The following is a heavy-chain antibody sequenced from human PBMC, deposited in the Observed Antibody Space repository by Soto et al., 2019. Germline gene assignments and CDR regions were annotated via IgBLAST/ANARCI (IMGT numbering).Heavy chain of an antibody. CDR3: ARDCSSTSCPDY. V-gene: IGHV1-18*01. CDR1: GYTFTSYG. D-gene: IGHD2-2*01. CDR2: ISAYNGNT. J-gene: IGHJ4*02. Sequence: ASVKLSCKASGYTFTSYGISWVRQAPGQGLEWMGWISAYNGNTNYAQKLQGRVTMTTDTSTSTAYMELRSLRSDDTAVYYCARDCSSTSCPDYWGQGTLVTVSS.